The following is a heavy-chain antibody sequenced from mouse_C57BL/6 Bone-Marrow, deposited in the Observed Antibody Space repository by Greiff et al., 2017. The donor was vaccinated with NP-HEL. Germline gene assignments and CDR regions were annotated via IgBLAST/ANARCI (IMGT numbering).Heavy chain of an antibody. Sequence: EVQGVESGGGLVKPGGSLKLSCAASGFTFSDYGMHWVRQAPEKGLEWVAYISSGSSTIYYAATVKGRFTISRDNAKNTLFLQMTSQRSENTAMYYCARGYYYGSSNWSYEDYWCQGTSVTVSS. CDR2: ISSGSSTI. J-gene: IGHJ4*01. CDR3: ARGYYYGSSNWSYEDY. V-gene: IGHV5-17*01. CDR1: GFTFSDYG. D-gene: IGHD1-1*01.